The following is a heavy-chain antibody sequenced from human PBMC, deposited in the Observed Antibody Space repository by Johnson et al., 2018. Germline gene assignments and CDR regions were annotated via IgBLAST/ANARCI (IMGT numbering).Heavy chain of an antibody. CDR1: GFTFSNYG. CDR3: AKAVAGGTMVLRVGDGIAL. Sequence: QVQLQESGGGVVQPGRSLRLSCAASGFTFSNYGIHWVRQAPGKGLEWVAVISYDGSLQYYADSVKGRFTMSRDNAKNTLYLQINSLRNEDTAVYDCAKAVAGGTMVLRVGDGIALWVQGTMVTVSS. V-gene: IGHV3-30*18. J-gene: IGHJ3*01. CDR2: ISYDGSLQ. D-gene: IGHD4/OR15-4a*01.